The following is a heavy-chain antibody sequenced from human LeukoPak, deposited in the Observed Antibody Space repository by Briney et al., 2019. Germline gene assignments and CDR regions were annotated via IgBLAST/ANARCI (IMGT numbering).Heavy chain of an antibody. J-gene: IGHJ6*03. V-gene: IGHV4-61*02. D-gene: IGHD1-26*01. Sequence: SETLSLTCTVSGGSITSGSFYWNWIRQPAGKGLGWIGRIDTSGSTNYNPSLKSRVTMSVDTSKNQFSLRLSSVTAADTAVYYCARGQWELLRYNYIDVWGKGTTVTVSS. CDR2: IDTSGST. CDR1: GGSITSGSFY. CDR3: ARGQWELLRYNYIDV.